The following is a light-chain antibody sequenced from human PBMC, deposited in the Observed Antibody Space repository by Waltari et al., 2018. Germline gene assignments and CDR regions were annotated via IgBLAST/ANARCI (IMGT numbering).Light chain of an antibody. J-gene: IGKJ3*01. Sequence: DIQMTQSPSSVSASVGDRVTITCRASQGINNWLAWYQQKPGGAPKPLIYSADTLQSGVPSRFCGSGSGTEFTLTISCLQSEDFAVYYCQQAYSFPFTFGPGTKVDI. V-gene: IGKV1-12*01. CDR1: QGINNW. CDR2: SAD. CDR3: QQAYSFPFT.